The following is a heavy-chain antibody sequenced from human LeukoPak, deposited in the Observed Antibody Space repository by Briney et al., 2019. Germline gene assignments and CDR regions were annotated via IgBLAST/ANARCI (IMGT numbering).Heavy chain of an antibody. CDR2: FDPEDGET. D-gene: IGHD1-26*01. Sequence: ASVKVSCKVSGYTLTELSMHWVRQAPGKGLEWMGGFDPEDGETIYAQKFQGRVTMTEDTSTDTAYMELSSLRSEDTAVYYCATAGSYVLASDIWGQGTMVTVSS. CDR3: ATAGSYVLASDI. CDR1: GYTLTELS. V-gene: IGHV1-24*01. J-gene: IGHJ3*02.